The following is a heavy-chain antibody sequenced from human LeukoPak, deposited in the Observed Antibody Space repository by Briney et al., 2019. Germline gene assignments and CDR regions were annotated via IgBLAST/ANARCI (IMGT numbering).Heavy chain of an antibody. CDR2: ISAYNGNT. Sequence: ASVKVSCKASGYTFTGYYMHWVRQAPGQGLEWMGWISAYNGNTNYAQKLQGRVTMTTDTSTSTAYMELRSLRSDDTAVYYCARSHSSSWRPLRYWGQGTLVTVSS. CDR3: ARSHSSSWRPLRY. CDR1: GYTFTGYY. V-gene: IGHV1-18*04. D-gene: IGHD6-13*01. J-gene: IGHJ4*02.